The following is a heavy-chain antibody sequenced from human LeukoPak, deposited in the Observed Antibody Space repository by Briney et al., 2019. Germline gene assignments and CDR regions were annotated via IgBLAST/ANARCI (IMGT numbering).Heavy chain of an antibody. D-gene: IGHD3-10*01. CDR2: ISSGTSYI. Sequence: AGGSLRLSCAASGFTFSSYSMNWVRQAPGKGLEWVSSISSGTSYIYYADSVKGRFTISRDNAKNSLYLQMNSLRAEDTAVYYCARAGNYYGRHTNWFDPWGQGTLVTVSS. CDR3: ARAGNYYGRHTNWFDP. J-gene: IGHJ5*02. V-gene: IGHV3-21*01. CDR1: GFTFSSYS.